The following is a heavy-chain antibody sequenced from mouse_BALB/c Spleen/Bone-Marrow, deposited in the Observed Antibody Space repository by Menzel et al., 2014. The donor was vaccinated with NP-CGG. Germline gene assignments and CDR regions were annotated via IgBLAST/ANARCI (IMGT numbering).Heavy chain of an antibody. CDR1: GFNIKDTY. CDR2: IDPANGNT. D-gene: IGHD1-1*01. Sequence: VQLQQSGAGLVKPGASVKLSCTASGFNIKDTYMHWVKQRPEQGLEWIGRIDPANGNTKYDPKFQGKATITADTSSNTADLQLSSLTSDDTSVYYCARIQIRRCWCFDVWGAGTTVTVSS. V-gene: IGHV14-3*02. CDR3: ARIQIRRCWCFDV. J-gene: IGHJ1*01.